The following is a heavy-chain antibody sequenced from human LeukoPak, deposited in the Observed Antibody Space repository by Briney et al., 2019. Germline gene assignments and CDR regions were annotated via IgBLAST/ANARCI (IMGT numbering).Heavy chain of an antibody. CDR1: GGSFSGYY. CDR3: AREYAIYYYGMDV. Sequence: PSETLSLTCAVYGGSFSGYYWSWIRQPPGKGLEWIGEINHSGSTNYNPSLKSRVTISVDTSKNQFSLKLSSVTAADTAVYYCAREYAIYYYGMDVWGQGTTVTVSS. D-gene: IGHD2-8*01. CDR2: INHSGST. J-gene: IGHJ6*02. V-gene: IGHV4-34*01.